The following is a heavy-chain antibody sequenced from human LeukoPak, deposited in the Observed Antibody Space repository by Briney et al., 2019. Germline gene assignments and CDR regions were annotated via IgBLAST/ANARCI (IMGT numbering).Heavy chain of an antibody. CDR2: IKQDGSEK. V-gene: IGHV3-7*01. CDR3: ARDGPNQWIQLWTGVYYYYGMDV. J-gene: IGHJ6*02. Sequence: GGSLRLSCAASGFTFSSYWMSWVRQAPGKGLEWVANIKQDGSEKYYVDSVKGRFTISRDNAKNSLYLQMNSLRAEDTAVYYCARDGPNQWIQLWTGVYYYYGMDVWGQGTMVTVSS. CDR1: GFTFSSYW. D-gene: IGHD5-18*01.